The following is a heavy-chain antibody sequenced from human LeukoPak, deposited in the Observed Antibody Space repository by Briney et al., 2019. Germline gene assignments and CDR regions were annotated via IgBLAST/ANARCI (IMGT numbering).Heavy chain of an antibody. J-gene: IGHJ4*02. D-gene: IGHD4-17*01. V-gene: IGHV3-53*01. CDR2: VYSCGSK. Sequence: PGGCLRRSCSASGVTVSSNYISWCRRAPGKGLEGGAVVYSCGSKYYSDTVTGRFTISRANSKPTLSLQMNSLRAGDTAVYYCARVHATTVGFDYWGQGTLVTVSS. CDR1: GVTVSSNY. CDR3: ARVHATTVGFDY.